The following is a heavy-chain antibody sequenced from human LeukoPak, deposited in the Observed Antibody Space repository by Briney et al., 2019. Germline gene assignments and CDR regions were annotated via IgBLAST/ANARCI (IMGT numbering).Heavy chain of an antibody. CDR3: AREVSSGWYEDY. CDR1: GGSISSYY. J-gene: IGHJ4*02. D-gene: IGHD6-19*01. CDR2: IYYSGST. Sequence: PSETLSLTCTVSGGSISSYYWSWIRQPPGKGLGWIGYIYYSGSTNYNPSLKSRVTISVDTSKNQFSLKLSSVTAADTAVYYCAREVSSGWYEDYWGQGTLVTVSS. V-gene: IGHV4-59*01.